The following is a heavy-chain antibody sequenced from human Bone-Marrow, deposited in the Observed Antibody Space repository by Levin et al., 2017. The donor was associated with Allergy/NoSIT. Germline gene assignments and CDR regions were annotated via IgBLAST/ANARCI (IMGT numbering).Heavy chain of an antibody. CDR2: MNPKTGDT. Sequence: GESLKISCKASGYTFTAFHFNWVRLAPGQGLEWMGWMNPKTGDTGSAQRFQGRLTLTRDTTITTAYMELSSLRSDDTAIYYCAREVSAGANWFDPWGQGTLVTVSS. CDR1: GYTFTAFH. V-gene: IGHV1-8*02. J-gene: IGHJ5*02. CDR3: AREVSAGANWFDP. D-gene: IGHD5/OR15-5a*01.